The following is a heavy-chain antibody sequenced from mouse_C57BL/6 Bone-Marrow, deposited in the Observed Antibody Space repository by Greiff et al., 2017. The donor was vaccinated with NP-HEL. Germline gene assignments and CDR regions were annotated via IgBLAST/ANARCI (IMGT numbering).Heavy chain of an antibody. CDR2: IYPGSGST. Sequence: VQLQEPGAELVKPGASVKMSCKASGYTFTSYWITWVKQRPGQGLEWIGDIYPGSGSTNYNEKFKSKATLTVDTSSSTAYMQLSSLTSEDSAVYYCARGEDYYYGSSPYFDVWGTGTTVTVSS. CDR3: ARGEDYYYGSSPYFDV. D-gene: IGHD1-1*01. V-gene: IGHV1-55*01. CDR1: GYTFTSYW. J-gene: IGHJ1*03.